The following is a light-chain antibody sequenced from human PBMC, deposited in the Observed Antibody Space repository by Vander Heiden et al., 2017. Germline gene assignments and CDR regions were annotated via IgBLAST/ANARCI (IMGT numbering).Light chain of an antibody. V-gene: IGKV1-39*01. Sequence: DMQMNQSPSSLSASVGDRVTITCRASQSISSFLNWYQQKPGKAPNLLIYDASTLQSGVPSRFTAIGSGTDFTLTISSLQPEDFATYYCQQNYTIPLTFGQGTKLEIK. CDR2: DAS. CDR3: QQNYTIPLT. J-gene: IGKJ2*01. CDR1: QSISSF.